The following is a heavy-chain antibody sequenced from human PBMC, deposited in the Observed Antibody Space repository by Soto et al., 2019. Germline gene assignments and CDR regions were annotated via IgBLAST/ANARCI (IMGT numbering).Heavy chain of an antibody. CDR3: ARDEVWGTPRFYFRF. J-gene: IGHJ4*02. CDR2: IWQDGTTE. D-gene: IGHD3-16*01. V-gene: IGHV3-33*01. CDR1: GFTFSSYG. Sequence: QVQLRESGGGVGQPGRSLRISCEASGFTFSSYGMHWVRQAPGKGLEWVAVIWQDGTTEEYAESVKGRFKISRDDSKKMVFLELNNLQAEDTAVYYCARDEVWGTPRFYFRFWGQGIRVFVSS.